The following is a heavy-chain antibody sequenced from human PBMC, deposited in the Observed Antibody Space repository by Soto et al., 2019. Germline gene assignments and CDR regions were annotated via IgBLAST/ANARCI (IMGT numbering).Heavy chain of an antibody. CDR2: VYNSGST. J-gene: IGHJ4*02. V-gene: IGHV4-59*11. Sequence: PSETLSLTCTVSGSSISSHYWTWIRQPPGKGLEWIGYVYNSGSTNYNPSLKSRVTISEDTSKSQFSLKVNSMTAADTAVYYCARYRREAVAGYTLDNWGQGILVTVSS. D-gene: IGHD6-13*01. CDR3: ARYRREAVAGYTLDN. CDR1: GSSISSHY.